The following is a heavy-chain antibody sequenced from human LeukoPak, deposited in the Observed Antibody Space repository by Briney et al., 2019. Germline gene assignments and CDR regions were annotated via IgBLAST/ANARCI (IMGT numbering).Heavy chain of an antibody. D-gene: IGHD2/OR15-2a*01. CDR3: GRGEYYYYYYYMDV. CDR1: GGSISSGDYY. CDR2: IYYSGST. J-gene: IGHJ6*03. V-gene: IGHV4-39*01. Sequence: SQTLSLTCTVSGGSISSGDYYWSWIRQPPGKGLEWIGSIYYSGSTYYNPSLKSRVTISVDTSKNQFSLKLSSVTAADTAIYYCGRGEYYYYYYYMDVWGKGTTVTVSS.